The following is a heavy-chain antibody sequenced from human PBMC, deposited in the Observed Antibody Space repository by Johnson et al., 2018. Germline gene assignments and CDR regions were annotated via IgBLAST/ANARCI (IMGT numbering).Heavy chain of an antibody. V-gene: IGHV3-30*03. CDR1: GFTFSSYG. CDR3: ARLRCCGTPYMDI. CDR2: ISSDAYTK. Sequence: VQLVQSGGGVVQPGRSLRLSCAASGFTFSSYGMPWVRQAPGKGLEWVAVISSDAYTKYSGDSAKGRFPISRAPSKTTLSLPMASLTPEDTAVYYCARLRCCGTPYMDIWGKGTAVTVSS. D-gene: IGHD2-15*01. J-gene: IGHJ6*03.